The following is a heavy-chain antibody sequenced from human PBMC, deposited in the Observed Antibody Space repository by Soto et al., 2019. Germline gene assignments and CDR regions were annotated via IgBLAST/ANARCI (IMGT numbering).Heavy chain of an antibody. J-gene: IGHJ4*02. CDR2: IYYSGST. Sequence: KTSETLSLTCTVSGGSISSGGYYWSWIRQHPGKGLEWIGYIYYSGSTYYNPSLKSRATISVDTSKKQFSLKLSSVTAADTAVYYCARAVHYYDSSGYPATFDYWGQGTLVTVSS. CDR1: GGSISSGGYY. V-gene: IGHV4-31*03. CDR3: ARAVHYYDSSGYPATFDY. D-gene: IGHD3-22*01.